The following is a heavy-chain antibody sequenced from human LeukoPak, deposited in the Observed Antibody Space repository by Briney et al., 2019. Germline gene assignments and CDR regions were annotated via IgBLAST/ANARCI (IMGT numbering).Heavy chain of an antibody. CDR3: TKGVGGNIDY. V-gene: IGHV3-23*01. D-gene: IGHD1-26*01. CDR1: GFTFSSYA. Sequence: PGGSLRLSCAASGFTFSSYAMSWVRQAPGKGLEWVSAISGSGSTTYYVDSVKGRFTISRDNSKNTLYLQMNSLRAEDTAVYYCTKGVGGNIDYWGQGTLVTASS. J-gene: IGHJ4*02. CDR2: ISGSGSTT.